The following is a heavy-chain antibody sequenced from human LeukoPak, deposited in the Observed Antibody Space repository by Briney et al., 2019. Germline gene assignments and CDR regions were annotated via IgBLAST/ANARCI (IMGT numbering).Heavy chain of an antibody. CDR3: ATTLGYCAGGSCHN. CDR2: IYYSGST. J-gene: IGHJ4*02. CDR1: GGSISSYY. Sequence: PSETLSLTCTVSGGSISSYYWSWIRQPPGKGLEWIGYIYYSGSTNYNPYLKSRVTISVDTSKNQFSLKLSSVTAADTAVYYCATTLGYCAGGSCHNWGQGTLVTVSS. D-gene: IGHD2-15*01. V-gene: IGHV4-59*01.